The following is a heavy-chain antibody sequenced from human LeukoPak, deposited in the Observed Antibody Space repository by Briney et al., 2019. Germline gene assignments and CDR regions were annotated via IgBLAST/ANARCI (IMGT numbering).Heavy chain of an antibody. J-gene: IGHJ4*02. V-gene: IGHV3-23*01. CDR1: GFTFSSYS. D-gene: IGHD3-10*01. CDR2: ISGSGGST. CDR3: AKFLLGVRGAVDY. Sequence: GGSLRLSCAASGFTFSSYSMNWVRQAPGKGLEWVSAISGSGGSTYYADSVKGRFTISRDNSKNTLYLQMNSLRAEDTAVYYCAKFLLGVRGAVDYWGQGTLVTVSS.